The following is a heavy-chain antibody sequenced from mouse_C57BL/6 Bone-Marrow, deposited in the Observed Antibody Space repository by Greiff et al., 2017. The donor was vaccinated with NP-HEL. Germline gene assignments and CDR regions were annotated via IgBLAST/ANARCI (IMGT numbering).Heavy chain of an antibody. V-gene: IGHV1-69*01. CDR1: GYTFTSYW. CDR3: GYYYGSSPAWFAY. CDR2: IDPSDSYT. Sequence: QVQLQQSGAELVMPGASVKLSCKASGYTFTSYWMHWVKQRPGQGLEWIGEIDPSDSYTNYNQKFKGKSTLTVDKSSSTAYMQLSSLTSEDSAVYYWGYYYGSSPAWFAYWGQGTLVTVSA. J-gene: IGHJ3*01. D-gene: IGHD1-1*01.